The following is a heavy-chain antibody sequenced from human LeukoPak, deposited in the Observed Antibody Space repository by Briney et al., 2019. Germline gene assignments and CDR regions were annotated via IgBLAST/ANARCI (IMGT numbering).Heavy chain of an antibody. CDR1: GFTFSSYG. J-gene: IGHJ4*02. V-gene: IGHV3-30*18. CDR3: AKDLDGDSNY. Sequence: PGRSLRLSCAASGFTFSSYGMHWVRQAPGKGLEWVAVISYDGSNKYYADSVKGRFTISRDNSKNTLYLQMNSLRAEDTAVYCCAKDLDGDSNYWGQGTLVTVSS. CDR2: ISYDGSNK. D-gene: IGHD2-21*01.